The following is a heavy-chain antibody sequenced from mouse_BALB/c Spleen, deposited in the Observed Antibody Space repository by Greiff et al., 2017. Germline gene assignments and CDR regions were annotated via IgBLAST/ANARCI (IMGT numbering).Heavy chain of an antibody. Sequence: EVQRVESGGGLVKPGGSLKLSCAASGFTFSDYYMYWVRQTPEKRLEWVATISDGGSYTYYPDSVKGRFTISRDNAKNNLYLQMSSLKSEDTAMYYCARDRDYGSSYRFAYWGQGTLVTVSA. V-gene: IGHV5-4*02. CDR2: ISDGGSYT. CDR3: ARDRDYGSSYRFAY. CDR1: GFTFSDYY. J-gene: IGHJ3*01. D-gene: IGHD1-1*01.